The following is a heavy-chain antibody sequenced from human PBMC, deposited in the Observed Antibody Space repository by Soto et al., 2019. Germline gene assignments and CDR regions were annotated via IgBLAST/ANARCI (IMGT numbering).Heavy chain of an antibody. D-gene: IGHD3-10*01. CDR2: IYSGGST. J-gene: IGHJ6*03. V-gene: IGHV3-66*01. CDR3: ASPDYGSGRYYMDV. Sequence: GGSLRLSCAASGFTVSSNYMSWVRQAPGKGLEWVSVIYSGGSTYYADSVKGSFTISRDNSKNTLYLQMNSLRAEDTAVYYCASPDYGSGRYYMDVWGKGTTVTISS. CDR1: GFTVSSNY.